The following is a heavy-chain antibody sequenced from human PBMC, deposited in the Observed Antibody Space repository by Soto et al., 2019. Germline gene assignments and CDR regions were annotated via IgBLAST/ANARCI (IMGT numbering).Heavy chain of an antibody. Sequence: QVQLVQSGAEVKKPGSSVRVSCKASGGTFSHHAYNWVRQAPGQGLEWMGGILPILDTSDYAQNFQDRVTFTSDEITSTAYMELSSLRSEDTAVYYCTRGSLGRPYYFDLWDQGTLVTVSS. D-gene: IGHD1-26*01. CDR2: ILPILDTS. V-gene: IGHV1-69*01. CDR3: TRGSLGRPYYFDL. J-gene: IGHJ4*02. CDR1: GGTFSHHA.